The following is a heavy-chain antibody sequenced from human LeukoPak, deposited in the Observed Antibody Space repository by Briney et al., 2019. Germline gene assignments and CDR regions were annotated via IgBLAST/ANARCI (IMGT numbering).Heavy chain of an antibody. CDR1: GYTFTGYY. J-gene: IGHJ5*02. V-gene: IGHV1-2*02. D-gene: IGHD2-15*01. CDR2: INPNSGGT. Sequence: ASVKVSCKASGYTFTGYYMHWVRQAPGQGLEWMGWINPNSGGTNYAQKFQGRVTMTRDTSISTAYMELSRLRSDDTAVYYCARDSDCSGGSCYLNWFDPWGQGTPVTVSS. CDR3: ARDSDCSGGSCYLNWFDP.